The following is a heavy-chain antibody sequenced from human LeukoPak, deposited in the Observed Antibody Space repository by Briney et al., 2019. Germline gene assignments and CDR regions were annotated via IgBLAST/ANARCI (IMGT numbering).Heavy chain of an antibody. J-gene: IGHJ4*02. Sequence: SETLSLTCAVYGGSFSGYYWSWIRQPPGKGLEWIGEINHSGSTNYNPSLKSRVTISIDTSNNQFSLKLTSVTAADTAVYYCAKVIRASISVIAVVKASFDYWGQGSLVTVSS. CDR3: AKVIRASISVIAVVKASFDY. V-gene: IGHV4-34*01. CDR2: INHSGST. D-gene: IGHD3-22*01. CDR1: GGSFSGYY.